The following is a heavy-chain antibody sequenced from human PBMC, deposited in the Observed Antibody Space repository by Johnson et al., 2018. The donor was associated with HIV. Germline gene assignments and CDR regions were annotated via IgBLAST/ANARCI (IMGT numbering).Heavy chain of an antibody. CDR2: ISYDGSNK. J-gene: IGHJ3*02. CDR3: ARDITADRPSAFDI. D-gene: IGHD6-6*01. V-gene: IGHV3-30*04. Sequence: QVQLVESGGGVVQPGRSLRLSCAASGFTFSSYAMHWVRQAPGKGLEWVAVISYDGSNKYYADSVKGRFTISRDNSKNTLYLQMNSLRAEDTAVYYCARDITADRPSAFDIWGQGTMVTVSS. CDR1: GFTFSSYA.